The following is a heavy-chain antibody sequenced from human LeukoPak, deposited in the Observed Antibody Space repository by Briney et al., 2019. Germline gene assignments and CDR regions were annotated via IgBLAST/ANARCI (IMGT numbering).Heavy chain of an antibody. Sequence: GRSLRLSCAASGFIFSNYAIHWVRQAPGKGLEWVAVISYDGRNKYYADSVKGRFSISRDNSKNTLSLQMNSLRPEDTALYYCARDVSHYDRSGYSLDYWGQGTLVTVSS. D-gene: IGHD3-22*01. CDR2: ISYDGRNK. CDR3: ARDVSHYDRSGYSLDY. J-gene: IGHJ4*02. CDR1: GFIFSNYA. V-gene: IGHV3-30*04.